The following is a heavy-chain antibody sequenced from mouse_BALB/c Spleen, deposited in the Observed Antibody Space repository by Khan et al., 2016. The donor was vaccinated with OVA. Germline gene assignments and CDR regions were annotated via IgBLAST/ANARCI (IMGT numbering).Heavy chain of an antibody. V-gene: IGHV3-2*02. CDR2: ISYSGNT. CDR3: SRVYGGDYDY. CDR1: GYSITSDYA. J-gene: IGHJ2*02. Sequence: EVKLLESGPGLVKPSQSLSLTCTVTGYSITSDYAWNWIRQFPGNKLEWMGFISYSGNTKYNPSLKSRFSITRDTSKNQFFLQLNSVTTEDTAKYYWSRVYGGDYDYWGQGTSLTVSS. D-gene: IGHD1-1*01.